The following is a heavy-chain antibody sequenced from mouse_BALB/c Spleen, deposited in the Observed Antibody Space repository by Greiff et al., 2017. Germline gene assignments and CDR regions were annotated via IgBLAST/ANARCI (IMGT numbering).Heavy chain of an antibody. V-gene: IGHV1-84*02. Sequence: VQGVESGPELVKPGASVKISCKASGYTFTDYYINWVKQKPGQGLEWIGWIYPGSGNTKYNEKFKGKATLTVDTSSSTAYMQLSSLTSEDTAVYFCARSQGYYGYFYAMDYWGQGTSVTVSS. J-gene: IGHJ4*01. CDR2: IYPGSGNT. D-gene: IGHD1-2*01. CDR3: ARSQGYYGYFYAMDY. CDR1: GYTFTDYY.